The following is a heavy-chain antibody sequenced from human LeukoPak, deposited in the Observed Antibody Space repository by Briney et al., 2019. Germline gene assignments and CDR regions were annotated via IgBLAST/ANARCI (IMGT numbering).Heavy chain of an antibody. J-gene: IGHJ4*02. V-gene: IGHV3-23*01. CDR3: AKFGDSSGYGILDY. CDR1: GFTFSSYG. CDR2: ISGSGGST. D-gene: IGHD3-22*01. Sequence: QSGGSLRLSCAASGFTFSSYGMSWVRQAPGKGLEWVSAISGSGGSTYYADSVKGRFTISRDNSKNTLYLQMNSLRAEDTAVYYCAKFGDSSGYGILDYWGQGTLVTVSS.